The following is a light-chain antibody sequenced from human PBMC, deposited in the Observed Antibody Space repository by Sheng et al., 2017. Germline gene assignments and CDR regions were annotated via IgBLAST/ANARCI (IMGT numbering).Light chain of an antibody. V-gene: IGKV3-20*01. Sequence: EIVLTQSPGTLSLSPGERATLSCRASQTVTSDYVAWYQQKPGQAPRLLIYNVFNRATDIPDRFSGSGSGTDFTLTIGSLEPEDSAVYYCHQYGGSPQTFGQGTKLEIK. J-gene: IGKJ2*01. CDR2: NVF. CDR3: HQYGGSPQT. CDR1: QTVTSDY.